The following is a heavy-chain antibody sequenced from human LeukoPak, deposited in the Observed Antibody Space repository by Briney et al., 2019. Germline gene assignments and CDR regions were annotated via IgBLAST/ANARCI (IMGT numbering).Heavy chain of an antibody. D-gene: IGHD5-18*01. Sequence: PSETLSLICAVYGGSFSGYYWSWIRQPPGKGLEWIGEINHSGSTNYNPSLKSRVTISVDTSKNQFSLKLSSVTAADTAVYYCARERGYSYWSYFDYWGQGTLVTVSS. CDR3: ARERGYSYWSYFDY. CDR2: INHSGST. CDR1: GGSFSGYY. V-gene: IGHV4-34*01. J-gene: IGHJ4*02.